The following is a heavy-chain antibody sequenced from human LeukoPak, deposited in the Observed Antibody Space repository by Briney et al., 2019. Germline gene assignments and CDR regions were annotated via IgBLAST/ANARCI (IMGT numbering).Heavy chain of an antibody. V-gene: IGHV6-1*01. CDR2: TFYRSKWYS. J-gene: IGHJ4*02. D-gene: IGHD1-26*01. CDR1: GDTVSSNSAC. Sequence: SQTLSLTCAISGDTVSSNSACWNWIRQSPSRGLKWLGRTFYRSKWYSDYAPSLKTRITVNPDTSKNQFSLQFNSVTPEDTAAYYCVRGGSYFDYWGQGTLVTVSS. CDR3: VRGGSYFDY.